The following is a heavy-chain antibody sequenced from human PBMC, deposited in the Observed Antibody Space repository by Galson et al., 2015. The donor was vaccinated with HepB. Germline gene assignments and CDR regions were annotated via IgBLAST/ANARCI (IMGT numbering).Heavy chain of an antibody. CDR1: GFTFSDYH. V-gene: IGHV3-11*06. Sequence: SLRLSCATSGFTFSDYHMSWIRQAPGKGLEWVSYISSSSYTNYADSVKGRFTISRDNAKNSLYLQMNSLRAEDTAVYYCARDLSSTSPNYYGMDVWGQGTTVTVSS. CDR2: ISSSSYT. D-gene: IGHD2-2*01. J-gene: IGHJ6*02. CDR3: ARDLSSTSPNYYGMDV.